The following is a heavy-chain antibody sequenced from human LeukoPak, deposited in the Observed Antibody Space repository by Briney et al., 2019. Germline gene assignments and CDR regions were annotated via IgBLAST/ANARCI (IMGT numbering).Heavy chain of an antibody. J-gene: IGHJ4*02. CDR2: IKSDGSRT. V-gene: IGHV3-74*01. CDR1: GFNFKNYW. D-gene: IGHD4-17*01. Sequence: PGGSLRLSCAASGFNFKNYWVHWVRQAPEKGLVWVSGIKSDGSRTYYADSVKGRFTISRDNAKNTVFLQMNSLRVEDMAVYYCSTVFDYWGQGTLVTVSS. CDR3: STVFDY.